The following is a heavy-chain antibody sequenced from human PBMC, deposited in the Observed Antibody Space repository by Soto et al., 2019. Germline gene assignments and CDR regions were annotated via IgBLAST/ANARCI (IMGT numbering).Heavy chain of an antibody. D-gene: IGHD6-19*01. CDR2: ISYDGSNK. CDR3: ARDVGSSGCLDY. CDR1: GFTFSSYA. Sequence: PGGSLRLSCAASGFTFSSYAMHWVRQAPGKGLEWVAVISYDGSNKYYADSVKGRFTISRDNSKNTLYLQMNSLRAEDTAVYYCARDVGSSGCLDYWGQGTLVTVSS. V-gene: IGHV3-30-3*01. J-gene: IGHJ4*02.